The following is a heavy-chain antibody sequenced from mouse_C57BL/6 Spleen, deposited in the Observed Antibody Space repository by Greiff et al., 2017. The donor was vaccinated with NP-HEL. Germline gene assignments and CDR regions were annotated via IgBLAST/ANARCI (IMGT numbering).Heavy chain of an antibody. CDR3: ARHEGGETGTWYFEV. Sequence: VKLVESGAELVKPGASVKLSCKASGYTFTEYTIHWVKQRSGQGLEWIGWFYPGSGSIKYNEKFKDKATLTADKSSSTVYMELSRLTSEDSAVYVCARHEGGETGTWYFEVWGTGTTVTVSS. V-gene: IGHV1-62-2*01. CDR2: FYPGSGSI. D-gene: IGHD4-1*01. CDR1: GYTFTEYT. J-gene: IGHJ1*03.